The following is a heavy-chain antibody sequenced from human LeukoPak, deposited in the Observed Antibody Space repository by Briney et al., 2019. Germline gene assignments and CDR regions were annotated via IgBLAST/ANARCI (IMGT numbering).Heavy chain of an antibody. J-gene: IGHJ4*02. CDR3: ARAGVITAADY. Sequence: ASVKVSCTASGYTFTSYYIHWVRQAPGQGLEWMAIMNPSGGSTSSAQKFQGRVTMTRDTSMSTVYMELSGLRSEDTAVYYCARAGVITAADYWGQGTLVTVSS. CDR2: MNPSGGST. CDR1: GYTFTSYY. V-gene: IGHV1-46*01. D-gene: IGHD3-16*02.